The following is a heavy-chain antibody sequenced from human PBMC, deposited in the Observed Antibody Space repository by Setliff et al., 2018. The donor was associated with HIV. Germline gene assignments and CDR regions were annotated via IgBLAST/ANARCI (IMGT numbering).Heavy chain of an antibody. D-gene: IGHD2-2*01. V-gene: IGHV3-21*01. J-gene: IGHJ3*02. CDR1: GFTFTSHS. CDR3: TRSHSTRDAFDI. Sequence: GGSLRLSCVTSGFTFTSHSMNWVRLRPGTGLKWVASISGSGTYTHYADSVRGRFTVSRDNAKNSLWLQLDSLKVEDTALYYCTRSHSTRDAFDIWGQGTMVTVSS. CDR2: ISGSGTYT.